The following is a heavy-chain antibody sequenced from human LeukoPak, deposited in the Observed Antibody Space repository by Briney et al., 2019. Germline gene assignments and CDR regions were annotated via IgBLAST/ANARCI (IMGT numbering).Heavy chain of an antibody. CDR1: GFTFSSYD. CDR2: IGTAGDT. D-gene: IGHD2-2*01. CDR3: ARGEGYCSSTSCNYWFDP. Sequence: GGSLRLSCAASGFTFSSYDMHWVRQATGKGLEWVSAIGTAGDTYYPGSVKCRFTISRENAKNSLYLQMNSLRARDAAVNYCARGEGYCSSTSCNYWFDPWGQGTLVTVSS. V-gene: IGHV3-13*04. J-gene: IGHJ5*02.